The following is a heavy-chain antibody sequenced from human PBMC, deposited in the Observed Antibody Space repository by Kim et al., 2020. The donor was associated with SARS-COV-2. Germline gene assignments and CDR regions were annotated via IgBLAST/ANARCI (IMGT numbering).Heavy chain of an antibody. J-gene: IGHJ4*02. D-gene: IGHD2-21*02. CDR2: KT. V-gene: IGHV3-33*01. CDR3: ARGVTGVDY. Sequence: KTYYADSGKGRFNISRDNFKNTLYLQKNHLRAGDTAGYYCARGVTGVDYWGQGTLVTVSS.